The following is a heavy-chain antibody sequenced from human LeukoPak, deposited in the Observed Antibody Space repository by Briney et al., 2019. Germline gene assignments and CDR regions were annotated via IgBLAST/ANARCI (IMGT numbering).Heavy chain of an antibody. CDR1: GFTFSSYG. Sequence: GGSLRLSCVASGFTFSSYGMHWVRQAPGKGLEWVAVISYEGSMKYYADSVKGRFTISRDSSKNTLYLQMNSLRAEDTAVYYCARAPFLEWGNDYWGQGTLVTVSS. D-gene: IGHD3-3*01. CDR2: ISYEGSMK. V-gene: IGHV3-30*03. CDR3: ARAPFLEWGNDY. J-gene: IGHJ4*02.